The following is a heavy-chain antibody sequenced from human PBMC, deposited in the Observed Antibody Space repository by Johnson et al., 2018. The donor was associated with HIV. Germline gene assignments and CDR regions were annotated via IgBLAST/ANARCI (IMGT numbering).Heavy chain of an antibody. CDR2: IRQDGVEK. J-gene: IGHJ3*02. V-gene: IGHV3-7*01. CDR3: AREVDYAVNTQHLDAFDI. Sequence: VQLVESGGGVVQPGESLRLSCVVSGFTFKNYWMTWVRQAPGKGLEWVAYIRQDGVEKEYLDSVKGRFTISRDNAKNSLYLQMSSLRVEDTAVYYCAREVDYAVNTQHLDAFDIWGQGTMVTVSS. D-gene: IGHD4-17*01. CDR1: GFTFKNYW.